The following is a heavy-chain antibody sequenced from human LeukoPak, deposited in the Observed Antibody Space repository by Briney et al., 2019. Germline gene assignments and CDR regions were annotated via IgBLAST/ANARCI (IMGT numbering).Heavy chain of an antibody. CDR3: ARGGRKESTQYYDSSGYYGY. Sequence: SETLSLTCAVYGGSFSGYYWSWIRQPPGKGLEWIGEINHSGSTNYNPSLKSRVAISVDTSKKQFSLKLSSVTAADTAVYYCARGGRKESTQYYDSSGYYGYWGQGTMVTVSS. J-gene: IGHJ3*01. CDR1: GGSFSGYY. D-gene: IGHD3-22*01. CDR2: INHSGST. V-gene: IGHV4-34*01.